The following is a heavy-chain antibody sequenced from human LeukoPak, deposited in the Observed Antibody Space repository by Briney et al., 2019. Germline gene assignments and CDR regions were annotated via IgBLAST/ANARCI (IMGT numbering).Heavy chain of an antibody. J-gene: IGHJ4*02. CDR2: ISGSGGST. D-gene: IGHD3-9*01. Sequence: PGGSLRLSCAASGFTFSSYAMSWVRQAPRKGLEWVSAISGSGGSTYYADSVKGRFTISRDNSKNTLYLQMNSLRAEDTAVYYCASSGIRYFDWLFDYWGQGTLVTVSS. V-gene: IGHV3-23*01. CDR3: ASSGIRYFDWLFDY. CDR1: GFTFSSYA.